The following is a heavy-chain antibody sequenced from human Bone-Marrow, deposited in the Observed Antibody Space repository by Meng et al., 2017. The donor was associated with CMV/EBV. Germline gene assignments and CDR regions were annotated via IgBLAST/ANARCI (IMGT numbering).Heavy chain of an antibody. CDR1: GFTFSSYW. D-gene: IGHD3-3*01. Sequence: GGSLRLSCAASGFTFSSYWMSWVRQAPGKGLEWVSSISSSSSYIYYADSVKGRFTISRDNAKNSLYLQMNSLRAEDTAVYYCARDPATHYDFWSGYLSGYYYGMDVWGQGTTVTVSS. CDR2: ISSSSSYI. CDR3: ARDPATHYDFWSGYLSGYYYGMDV. V-gene: IGHV3-21*01. J-gene: IGHJ6*02.